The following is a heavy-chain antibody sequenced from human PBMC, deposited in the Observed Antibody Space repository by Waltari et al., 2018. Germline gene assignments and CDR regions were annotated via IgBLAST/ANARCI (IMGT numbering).Heavy chain of an antibody. J-gene: IGHJ6*01. CDR3: AREFGVLDYYYGMDV. V-gene: IGHV3-74*01. Sequence: EVQLVESGGGLVQPGGSLRLPCAASGFSFRIYWMHWVRQAPGKGLVWVSRVNTDGSNTNYADSVKGRFTISRDNAKNTLFLQMNSLRAEDTAVYYCAREFGVLDYYYGMDVWGQGTTVTVSS. CDR2: VNTDGSNT. CDR1: GFSFRIYW. D-gene: IGHD5-12*01.